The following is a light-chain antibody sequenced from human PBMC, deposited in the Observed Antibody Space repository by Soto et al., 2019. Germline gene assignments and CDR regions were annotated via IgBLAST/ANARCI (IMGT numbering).Light chain of an antibody. CDR3: QQRSNWPHLT. V-gene: IGKV3-11*01. CDR1: QSVSSY. CDR2: DAS. J-gene: IGKJ4*02. Sequence: EIVLTQSPATLSLSPGERATLSCRASQSVSSYLAWYQQKPGQAPRLLIYDASNRATGIPARFSGSGSGTDCTFTISSLEPEDFAVYYCQQRSNWPHLTFGGGTKVEIK.